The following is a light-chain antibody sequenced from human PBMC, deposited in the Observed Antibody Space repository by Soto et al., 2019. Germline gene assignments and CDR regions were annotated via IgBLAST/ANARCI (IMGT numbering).Light chain of an antibody. CDR2: LNSDGSH. J-gene: IGLJ3*02. CDR1: SGHSSYA. CDR3: QTWGTGIRGV. Sequence: QSVLTQSPSASASLGASVKLTCTLSSGHSSYAIAWHQQQPEKGPRYLMKLNSDGSHSKGDGIPDRFSGSSSGAERYLTISSPQSEDEADYYCQTWGTGIRGVFGGGTKLTVL. V-gene: IGLV4-69*01.